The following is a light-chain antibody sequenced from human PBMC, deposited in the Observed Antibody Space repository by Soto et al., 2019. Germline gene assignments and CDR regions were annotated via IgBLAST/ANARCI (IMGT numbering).Light chain of an antibody. Sequence: QSVLTQPASVSGSPGQSITISCTGTSSDVGGYNYVSWYQQHPGKAPKLMIYYVSNRPSGVSNRFSGSKSGNTASLTISGLQAEDEADYYCSSYTSSSTPYVFGTGTKVTDL. CDR1: SSDVGGYNY. CDR2: YVS. V-gene: IGLV2-14*01. J-gene: IGLJ1*01. CDR3: SSYTSSSTPYV.